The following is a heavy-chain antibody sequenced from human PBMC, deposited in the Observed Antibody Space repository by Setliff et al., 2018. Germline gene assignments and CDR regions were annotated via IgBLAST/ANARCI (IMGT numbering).Heavy chain of an antibody. D-gene: IGHD3-10*01. CDR2: ISGSGGST. CDR1: GLPVSGNY. Sequence: GGSLRLSCAASGLPVSGNYMSWVRQAPGKGPEWVSAISGSGGSTYYADSVKGRFTISRDNSKNTLYLQMNSLRAEDTAVYYCARIWFGELSHFLNWFDPWGQGTLVTVSS. J-gene: IGHJ5*02. V-gene: IGHV3-23*01. CDR3: ARIWFGELSHFLNWFDP.